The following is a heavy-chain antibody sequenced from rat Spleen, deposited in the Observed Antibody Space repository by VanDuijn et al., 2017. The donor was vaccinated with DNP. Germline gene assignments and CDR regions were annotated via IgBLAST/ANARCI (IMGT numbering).Heavy chain of an antibody. CDR1: GFTFSHYG. Sequence: EVQLVESGGGLVQPGRSLKLSCAASGFTFSHYGMHWIRQAPKKGLEWVASITNGGVSTYYRDSVKGRFTVSRDNAKSTLYLQMDSLRSEDTATYYCARFRTYNSGSRGDYWGQGVMVTVSS. J-gene: IGHJ2*01. CDR2: ITNGGVST. CDR3: ARFRTYNSGSRGDY. D-gene: IGHD4-3*01. V-gene: IGHV5S13*01.